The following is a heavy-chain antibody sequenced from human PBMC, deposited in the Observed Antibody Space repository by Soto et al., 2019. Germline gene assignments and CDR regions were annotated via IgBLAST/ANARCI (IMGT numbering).Heavy chain of an antibody. Sequence: SETLSLTCAVYGGSFSGYYWSWIRQPPGKGLEWIGEINHSGSTNYNPCLKSRVTISVDTSKNQFSLKLSSVTAADTAVYYCARVKGTGDDAFDIWGQGTMVTVSS. CDR1: GGSFSGYY. CDR3: ARVKGTGDDAFDI. J-gene: IGHJ3*02. V-gene: IGHV4-34*01. CDR2: INHSGST.